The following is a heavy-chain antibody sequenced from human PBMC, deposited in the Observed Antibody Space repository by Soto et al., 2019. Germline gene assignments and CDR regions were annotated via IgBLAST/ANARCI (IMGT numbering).Heavy chain of an antibody. CDR3: AKDPRGTMVRGPFDY. D-gene: IGHD3-10*01. CDR2: ISGSGGST. Sequence: GGSLRLSCAASGFTFSSYAMSWVRQAPGKGLQWVSGISGSGGSTYYADSVKGRFTISRDNSKNTLYLQMNSLRAEDTAVYYCAKDPRGTMVRGPFDYWGQGTLVTVSS. J-gene: IGHJ4*02. V-gene: IGHV3-23*01. CDR1: GFTFSSYA.